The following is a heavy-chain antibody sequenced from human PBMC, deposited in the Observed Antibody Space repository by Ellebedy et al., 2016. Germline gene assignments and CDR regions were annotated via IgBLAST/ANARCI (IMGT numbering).Heavy chain of an antibody. J-gene: IGHJ4*02. D-gene: IGHD1-26*01. CDR2: IYYSGST. CDR1: GGSISSGDYY. Sequence: SETLSLXCTVSGGSISSGDYYWSWIRQPPGKGLEWIGYIYYSGSTYYNPSLKSRVTISVDTSKSQFSLKVTSVTAADTAVYYCARVGATVDWGQGTLVTVSS. CDR3: ARVGATVD. V-gene: IGHV4-30-4*01.